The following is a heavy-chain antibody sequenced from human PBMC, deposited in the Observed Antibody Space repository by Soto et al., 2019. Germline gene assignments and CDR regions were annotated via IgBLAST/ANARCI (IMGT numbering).Heavy chain of an antibody. V-gene: IGHV3-53*04. D-gene: IGHD3-22*01. Sequence: GGSLRLSCAASGFTVSSNYMSWVRQAPGKGLEWVSVIYSGGSTYYADSVKGRFTISRHNSKNTLYLQMNSLRAEDTAVYYCARDSPIRGDLRGYAFDIWGQGTMVTVSS. J-gene: IGHJ3*02. CDR3: ARDSPIRGDLRGYAFDI. CDR1: GFTVSSNY. CDR2: IYSGGST.